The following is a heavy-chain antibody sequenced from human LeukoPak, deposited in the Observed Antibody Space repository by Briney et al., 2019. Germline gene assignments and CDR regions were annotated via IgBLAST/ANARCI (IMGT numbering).Heavy chain of an antibody. D-gene: IGHD3-10*01. J-gene: IGHJ3*02. CDR3: ARGMGGSGSYYKPSTGHAFDI. CDR1: GGSISSSSYY. V-gene: IGHV4-39*07. CDR2: IYYSGST. Sequence: PSETLSLTCTVSGGSISSSSYYWGWIRQPPGKGLEWIGSIYYSGSTYYNPSLKSRVTISVDTSKNQFSLKLSSVTAADTAVYYCARGMGGSGSYYKPSTGHAFDIWGQGTMVTVSS.